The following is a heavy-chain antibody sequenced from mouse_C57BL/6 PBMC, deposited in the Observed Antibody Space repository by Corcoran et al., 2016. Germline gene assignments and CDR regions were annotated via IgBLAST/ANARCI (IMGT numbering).Heavy chain of an antibody. CDR2: IYPGDGDT. CDR3: APSPGGYYPPWFAY. V-gene: IGHV1-80*01. J-gene: IGHJ3*01. D-gene: IGHD2-3*01. CDR1: GYAFSRYW. Sequence: QVQLQQSGAELVKPGASVKISCKASGYAFSRYWMNWVKQRPGKGLEWIGQIYPGDGDTNYNGKFKGKATLTADKSSSTAYMQLSSLTSEDSAVYFCAPSPGGYYPPWFAYWGQGTLVTVSA.